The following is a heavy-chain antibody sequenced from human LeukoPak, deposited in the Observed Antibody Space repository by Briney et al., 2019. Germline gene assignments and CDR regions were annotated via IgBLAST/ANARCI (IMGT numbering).Heavy chain of an antibody. CDR1: GYTFTICG. D-gene: IGHD2-15*01. V-gene: IGHV1-18*04. Sequence: GASVKVSCKPSGYTFTICGISWVRQAPGQGLGWMGWIGAYNGDTNYAQKFQGRGTMTTDTSTSTAYMDLRSLRSDDTAVYYCTRDHCRGDNCPSFDYWGQGTLVTVSS. CDR2: IGAYNGDT. CDR3: TRDHCRGDNCPSFDY. J-gene: IGHJ4*02.